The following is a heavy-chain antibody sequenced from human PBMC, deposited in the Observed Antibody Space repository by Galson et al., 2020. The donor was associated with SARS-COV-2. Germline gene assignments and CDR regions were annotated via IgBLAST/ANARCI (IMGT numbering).Heavy chain of an antibody. V-gene: IGHV2-70*04. CDR1: GFSLTSDKMR. CDR3: ARMNLGSGYRFDY. D-gene: IGHD3-3*01. Sequence: SGPTLVKPTQTLTLTCTFSGFSLTSDKMRVNWIRQPPGKALEWLARIDWDYAKFYSTSLRTRLTISKVPSKDQVVLTMTNMDPVDTATYYCARMNLGSGYRFDYWGQGTRVTVSS. J-gene: IGHJ4*02. CDR2: IDWDYAK.